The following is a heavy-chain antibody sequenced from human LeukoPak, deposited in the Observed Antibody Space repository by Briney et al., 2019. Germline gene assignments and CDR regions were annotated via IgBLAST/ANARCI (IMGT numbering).Heavy chain of an antibody. J-gene: IGHJ4*02. V-gene: IGHV3-21*01. CDR1: GFTFSSYS. CDR2: ISSSSSYI. D-gene: IGHD6-13*01. Sequence: KAGGSLRLSCAASGFTFSSYSMNWVRQAPGKGLEWVSSISSSSSYIYYADSVKGRFTISRDNAKNSLYLQMNSLRAEDTAVYYCARPQYSSSSTPDYWGQGTLVTVSS. CDR3: ARPQYSSSSTPDY.